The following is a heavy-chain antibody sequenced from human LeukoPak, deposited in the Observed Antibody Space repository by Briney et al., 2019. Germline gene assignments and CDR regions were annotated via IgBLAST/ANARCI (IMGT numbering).Heavy chain of an antibody. V-gene: IGHV4-39*01. CDR1: DGSISTSDYY. D-gene: IGHD6-13*01. Sequence: SETLSLTCTVSDGSISTSDYYWGWIRQPPGKGLEWIGSIYYSGSTYYNPSLKSRVTISVDTSKNQFSLKLSSVTAADTAVYYCARHLGYSSSWAYYYYYYMDVWGKGTTVTISS. J-gene: IGHJ6*03. CDR3: ARHLGYSSSWAYYYYYYMDV. CDR2: IYYSGST.